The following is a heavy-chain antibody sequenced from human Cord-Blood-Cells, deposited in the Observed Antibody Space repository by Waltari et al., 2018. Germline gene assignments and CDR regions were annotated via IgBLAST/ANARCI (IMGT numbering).Heavy chain of an antibody. D-gene: IGHD3-16*02. J-gene: IGHJ4*02. Sequence: QLQLQESGPGLVKPPETLSLTCTVSGGSISSSSYYWAWIRQPPGKGLEWIGSIYYSGSTYYNPSLKSRVTISVDTSKNQFSLKLSSVTAADTAVYYCARLATFGGVIVDYWGQGTLVTVSS. V-gene: IGHV4-39*01. CDR2: IYYSGST. CDR3: ARLATFGGVIVDY. CDR1: GGSISSSSYY.